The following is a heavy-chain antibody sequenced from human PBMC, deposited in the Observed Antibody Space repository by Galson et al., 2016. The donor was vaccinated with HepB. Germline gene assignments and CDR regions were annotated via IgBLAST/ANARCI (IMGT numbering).Heavy chain of an antibody. CDR3: ARGGYYDSSGWLRY. CDR1: GYTFTRYY. J-gene: IGHJ4*02. CDR2: INPSGGST. Sequence: SVKVSCKASGYTFTRYYIHWVRQAPGQGLEWMGVINPSGGSTKDAQKFQGRVTMTRDTSTSTVYMEMSSLRSEDTAVYFCARGGYYDSSGWLRYWGQGTLVTVSS. D-gene: IGHD3-22*01. V-gene: IGHV1-46*01.